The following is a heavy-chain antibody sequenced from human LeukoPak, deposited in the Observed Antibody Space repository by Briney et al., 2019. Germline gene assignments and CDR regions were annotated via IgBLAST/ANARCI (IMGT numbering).Heavy chain of an antibody. CDR3: ARGEIAVAGIYY. Sequence: ASVKVSCKASGGTFSSYAISWVRQAPGQGLEWMGGIIPIFGTADYAQKFQGRVTITADESTSTAYMELSSLRSEDTAVYYCARGEIAVAGIYYWGQGTLVTVSS. CDR2: IIPIFGTA. CDR1: GGTFSSYA. D-gene: IGHD6-19*01. J-gene: IGHJ4*02. V-gene: IGHV1-69*13.